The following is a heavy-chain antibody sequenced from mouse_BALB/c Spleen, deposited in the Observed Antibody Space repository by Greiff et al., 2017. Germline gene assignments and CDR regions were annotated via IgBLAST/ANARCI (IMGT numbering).Heavy chain of an antibody. CDR3: ARPCYGSSDAMDY. D-gene: IGHD1-1*01. CDR2: ILPGSGST. J-gene: IGHJ4*01. CDR1: GYTFSSYW. V-gene: IGHV1-9*01. Sequence: QVQLQQSGAELMKPGASVKISCKATGYTFSSYWIEWVKQRPGHGLEWIGEILPGSGSTNYNEKFKGKATFTADTSSNTAYMQLSSLTSEDSAVYYCARPCYGSSDAMDYWGQGTSVTVAS.